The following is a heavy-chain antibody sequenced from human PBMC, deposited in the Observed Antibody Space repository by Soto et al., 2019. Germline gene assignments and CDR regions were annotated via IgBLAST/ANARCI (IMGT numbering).Heavy chain of an antibody. J-gene: IGHJ6*02. CDR2: IIPIPGTA. D-gene: IGHD2-2*01. V-gene: IGHV1-69*01. CDR3: ARSQGSSTSLEIYYYYYYGMDV. Sequence: QVQLVQSGAEVKKPGSSVKVSCKASGGTFGSYAISWVRQAPGQGLEWMGGIIPIPGTANYAQKFPGRVTIAADESTGTAYMELSSLESEDTAVYYCARSQGSSTSLEIYYYYYYGMDVWGQGTTVTVSS. CDR1: GGTFGSYA.